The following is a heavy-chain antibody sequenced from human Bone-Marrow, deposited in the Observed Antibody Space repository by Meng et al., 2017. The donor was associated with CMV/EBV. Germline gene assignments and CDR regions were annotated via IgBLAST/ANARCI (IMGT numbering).Heavy chain of an antibody. CDR1: GFTFSSYS. CDR2: ISSSSSTI. Sequence: GGSLRLSCAASGFTFSSYSMNWVRQAPGKGLEWVSYISSSSSTIYYADSVKGRFTISRDNAKNSLYLQMNSLRAEDTAVYYCARGVEMATITFPIGSLNWFDPWGQGTLVTVSS. CDR3: ARGVEMATITFPIGSLNWFDP. V-gene: IGHV3-48*04. J-gene: IGHJ5*02. D-gene: IGHD5-24*01.